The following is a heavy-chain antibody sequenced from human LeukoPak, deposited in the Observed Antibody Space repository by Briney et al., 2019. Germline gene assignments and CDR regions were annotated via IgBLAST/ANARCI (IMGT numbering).Heavy chain of an antibody. V-gene: IGHV3-74*01. Sequence: PGGSLRLSCAASGFTFSSYWMHWVRQAPGKGLVWVSRINSDGSSTSYADSVKGRFTISRDNAKNTLYLQMNSLRAEDTAVYYCARGDCSSTSCIKTGYFQHWGQGTLVTVSS. CDR3: ARGDCSSTSCIKTGYFQH. D-gene: IGHD2-2*01. CDR2: INSDGSST. CDR1: GFTFSSYW. J-gene: IGHJ1*01.